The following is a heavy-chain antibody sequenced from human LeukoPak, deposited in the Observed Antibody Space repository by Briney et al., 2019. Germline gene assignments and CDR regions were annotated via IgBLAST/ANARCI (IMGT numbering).Heavy chain of an antibody. V-gene: IGHV4-59*08. J-gene: IGHJ5*02. Sequence: SETLSLTCNVSGGSISSYYWSWIRQPPGKGLEWMGYIYYSGSTNYNPSLKSRVTISVDTSKNQFSLKLSSVTAADTAVYYCASHKTRGGWFDPWGQGTLVTVSS. CDR2: IYYSGST. CDR1: GGSISSYY. CDR3: ASHKTRGGWFDP. D-gene: IGHD3-10*01.